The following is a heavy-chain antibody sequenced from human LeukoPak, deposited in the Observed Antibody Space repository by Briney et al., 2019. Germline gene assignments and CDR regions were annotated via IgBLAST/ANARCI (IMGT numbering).Heavy chain of an antibody. CDR1: GFTFNNYA. CDR3: AKSEYQLSPFDY. J-gene: IGHJ4*02. CDR2: ISDGGLST. D-gene: IGHD2-2*01. V-gene: IGHV3-23*01. Sequence: GGSLRLSCAGSGFTFNNYAMSWVRQALGKGLEWVSAISDGGLSTHYADSVKGRFTISRDNANNTLFLQMNSLRAEDTALYYCAKSEYQLSPFDYWGQGTLVTVSS.